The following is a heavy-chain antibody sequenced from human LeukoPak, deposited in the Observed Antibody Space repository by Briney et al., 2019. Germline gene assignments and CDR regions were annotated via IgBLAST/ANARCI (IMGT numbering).Heavy chain of an antibody. J-gene: IGHJ4*02. CDR3: ARLRSLDK. CDR1: GFTFSSFW. D-gene: IGHD5-24*01. CDR2: IKHDGSEK. Sequence: GGSLRLSCAASGFTFSSFWMSWVRQAPGKGLEWVANIKHDGSEKYYVDSVKGRFTISRDNAKNSLYLEMSSLRVEDTAVYFCARLRSLDKWGQGTLVTVS. V-gene: IGHV3-7*01.